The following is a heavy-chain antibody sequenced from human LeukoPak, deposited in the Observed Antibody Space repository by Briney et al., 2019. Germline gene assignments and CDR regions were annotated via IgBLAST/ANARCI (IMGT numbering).Heavy chain of an antibody. CDR3: ARQALVRTFDY. CDR2: IYPGDSDT. Sequence: GESLKISFKGSGYSFTSYWIAWVRRMPGKGLEWMGIIYPGDSDTSYSPSFQGQVTISADKSISTAYLQWSSLKASDTAMYYCARQALVRTFDYWGQGTLVTVSS. J-gene: IGHJ4*02. CDR1: GYSFTSYW. V-gene: IGHV5-51*01. D-gene: IGHD6-6*01.